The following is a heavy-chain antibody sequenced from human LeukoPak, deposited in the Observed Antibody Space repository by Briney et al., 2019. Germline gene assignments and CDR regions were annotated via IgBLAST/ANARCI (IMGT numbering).Heavy chain of an antibody. CDR1: GFTFSSYA. V-gene: IGHV3-30*01. CDR3: ARDPAVLRYFDWLYGTGAYYFDY. D-gene: IGHD3-9*01. J-gene: IGHJ4*02. Sequence: GGSLRLPCAASGFTFSSYAMHWVRQAPGKGLEWVAVISYDGSNKYYADSVKGRFTISRDNSKNTLYLQMNSLRAEDTAVYYCARDPAVLRYFDWLYGTGAYYFDYWGQGTLVTVSS. CDR2: ISYDGSNK.